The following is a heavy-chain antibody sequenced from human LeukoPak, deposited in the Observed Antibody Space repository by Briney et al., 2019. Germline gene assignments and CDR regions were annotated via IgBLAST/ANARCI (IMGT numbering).Heavy chain of an antibody. J-gene: IGHJ4*02. Sequence: SETLSLTCIVSGGSISSRSYYWGWIRQPPGKGLEWIGSIYYSGSTYYNPSLKSRVTMSVDTSKNQFSLKPSSVTAADTAVYYCARQIVSGSFEYNYWGQGTLVTVSS. CDR3: ARQIVSGSFEYNY. D-gene: IGHD1-26*01. CDR2: IYYSGST. CDR1: GGSISSRSYY. V-gene: IGHV4-39*01.